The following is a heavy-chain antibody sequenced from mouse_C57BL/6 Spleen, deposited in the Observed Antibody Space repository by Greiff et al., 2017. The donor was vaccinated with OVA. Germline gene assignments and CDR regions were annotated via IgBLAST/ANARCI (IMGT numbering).Heavy chain of an antibody. CDR1: GYTFTDYE. V-gene: IGHV1-15*01. CDR2: IDPETGGT. D-gene: IGHD2-5*01. CDR3: TNTPNYYSSPVAMDY. J-gene: IGHJ4*01. Sequence: VQLQQSGAELVRPGASVTLSCKASGYTFTDYEMPWVKQTPVHGLEWIGAIDPETGGTAYNQKFKGKAILTADKSSSTAYMELSSLTSVDSAVYYCTNTPNYYSSPVAMDYWGQGTSVTVSS.